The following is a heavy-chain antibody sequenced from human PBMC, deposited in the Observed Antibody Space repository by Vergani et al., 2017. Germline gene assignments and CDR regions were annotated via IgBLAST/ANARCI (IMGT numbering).Heavy chain of an antibody. J-gene: IGHJ4*02. Sequence: QVQLVESVGGVVQPGRSLRLSCAASGFTFSSYGMHLFRQAPGKGLEWVAVISYVVSNKYYADSVKGRFTISRDNSKTTLYLQMNSLRAEDTAVYYCAKYVGVFSPPPGRQLRFTLPDYWGQGTLVTVSS. CDR2: ISYVVSNK. V-gene: IGHV3-30*18. CDR3: AKYVGVFSPPPGRQLRFTLPDY. D-gene: IGHD2-2*01. CDR1: GFTFSSYG.